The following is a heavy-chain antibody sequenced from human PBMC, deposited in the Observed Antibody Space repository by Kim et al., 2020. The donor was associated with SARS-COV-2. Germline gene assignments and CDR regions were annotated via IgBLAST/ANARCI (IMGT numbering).Heavy chain of an antibody. CDR3: AKEVSYGSVLFYGMDV. V-gene: IGHV3-33*03. J-gene: IGHJ6*02. Sequence: DSVKGGFTISRDRSKNTVFLQMHSQRAEDTAVYYCAKEVSYGSVLFYGMDVWGQGTTVTVS. D-gene: IGHD3-10*01.